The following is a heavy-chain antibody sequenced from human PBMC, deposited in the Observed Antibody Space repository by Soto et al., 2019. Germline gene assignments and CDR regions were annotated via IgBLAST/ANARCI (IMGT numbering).Heavy chain of an antibody. Sequence: QLQLQESGPGLVKPSETLSLTCTVSGGSISSSSYYWGWIRRPPGKGLEWIGSIYYSGSTYYNPSLKSRVTISVDTSKNQFSLKLSSVTAADTAVYYCARPPGDYWGQGTLVTVSS. V-gene: IGHV4-39*01. CDR3: ARPPGDY. CDR1: GGSISSSSYY. CDR2: IYYSGST. J-gene: IGHJ4*02.